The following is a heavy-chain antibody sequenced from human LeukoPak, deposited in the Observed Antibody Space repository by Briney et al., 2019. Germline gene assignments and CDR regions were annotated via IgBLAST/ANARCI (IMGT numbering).Heavy chain of an antibody. CDR2: IIPIFGTA. J-gene: IGHJ4*02. Sequence: SVEVSCKASGGTFSSYAISWVRQAPGQGLEWMGGIIPIFGTANYAQKFQGRVTITTDESTSTAYMELSSLRSEDTAVYYCASPPPKRGYYGPLNYWGQGTLVTVSS. CDR3: ASPPPKRGYYGPLNY. D-gene: IGHD3-22*01. CDR1: GGTFSSYA. V-gene: IGHV1-69*05.